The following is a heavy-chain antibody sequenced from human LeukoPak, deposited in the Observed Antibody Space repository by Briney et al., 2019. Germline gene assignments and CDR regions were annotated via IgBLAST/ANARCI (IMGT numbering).Heavy chain of an antibody. Sequence: SETLSLTCTVSGGSISSGGYYWSWIRQHPGKGLEWIGYIYYSGSTYYNPSLKSRVTISVDTSKNQFPLKLSSVTAADTAVYYCARDDLRGIAAAGRYYYYGMDVWGQGTTVTVSS. J-gene: IGHJ6*02. D-gene: IGHD6-13*01. CDR1: GGSISSGGYY. CDR2: IYYSGST. V-gene: IGHV4-31*03. CDR3: ARDDLRGIAAAGRYYYYGMDV.